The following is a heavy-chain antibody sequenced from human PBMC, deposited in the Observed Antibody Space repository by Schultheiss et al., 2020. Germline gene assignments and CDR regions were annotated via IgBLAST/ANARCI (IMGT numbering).Heavy chain of an antibody. V-gene: IGHV4-59*08. D-gene: IGHD3-3*01. J-gene: IGHJ3*02. CDR1: GGSINSYY. Sequence: SETLSLTCTVSGGSINSYYWSWIRQSPGKGLEWIGYIYYIGSTNYNPSLESRVIISINTSKNHFSLKLNSVTAADTAIYYCARHADYDLWSGYSLYAFDIWGQGTMVTVSS. CDR2: IYYIGST. CDR3: ARHADYDLWSGYSLYAFDI.